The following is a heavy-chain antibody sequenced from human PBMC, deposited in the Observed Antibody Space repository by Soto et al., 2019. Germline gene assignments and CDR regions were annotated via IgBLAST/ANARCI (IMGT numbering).Heavy chain of an antibody. J-gene: IGHJ4*02. D-gene: IGHD6-13*01. V-gene: IGHV3-23*01. CDR2: LSGSGGST. Sequence: EVQLLESGGGLVQPGGSLRLSCTASGFTFTSHAMTWVPQAPGKGLEWVSGLSGSGGSTYYADSVKGRFTISRDNSMNTLYLQMNTLRAEDTAVYYCAKVSSSWYAGFFDLWGQGTLVTVSS. CDR3: AKVSSSWYAGFFDL. CDR1: GFTFTSHA.